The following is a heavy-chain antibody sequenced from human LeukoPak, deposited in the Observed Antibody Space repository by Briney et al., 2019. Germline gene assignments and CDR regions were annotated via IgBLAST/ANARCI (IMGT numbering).Heavy chain of an antibody. CDR3: AKEDFTVTTRFFEY. D-gene: IGHD4-11*01. V-gene: IGHV3-23*01. J-gene: IGHJ4*02. Sequence: PGGSLRLSCAASGFTFSSYAMSWVRQAPGKGLEWVSAISGSGGSTYYADSVKGRFTISGDKSKNTLYLQMNSLRAEDTALYYCAKEDFTVTTRFFEYWGQGTLVTVSS. CDR2: ISGSGGST. CDR1: GFTFSSYA.